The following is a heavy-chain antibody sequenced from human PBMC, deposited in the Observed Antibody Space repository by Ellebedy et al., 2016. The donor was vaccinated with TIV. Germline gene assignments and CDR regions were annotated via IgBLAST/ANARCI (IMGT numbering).Heavy chain of an antibody. J-gene: IGHJ4*02. CDR3: ARGRSGTAVLYFEY. V-gene: IGHV6-1*01. Sequence: MPSETLSLTCAISGDSASSNSAAWNWIRQSPSRGLEWLGRTYYRSTWYSDSAVSVNSRITISADTSKNQFSLQLSSVTPEDTAVYYCARGRSGTAVLYFEYWGQGTLVTVSS. D-gene: IGHD1-1*01. CDR1: GDSASSNSAA. CDR2: TYYRSTWYS.